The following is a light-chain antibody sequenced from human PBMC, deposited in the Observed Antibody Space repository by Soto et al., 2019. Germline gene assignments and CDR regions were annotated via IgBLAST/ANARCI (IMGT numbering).Light chain of an antibody. J-gene: IGKJ2*01. CDR3: QQYESTPPT. Sequence: DIVMTQSPDSLAVSLGERATINCKSSQSVLYSSNNKNYLAWYQQRPGQPPKLLIYCASTRESGVPDRFSGSGSGTEFTRTITSLQAEDVAVYYCQQYESTPPTFGQGTKLEIK. CDR2: CAS. V-gene: IGKV4-1*01. CDR1: QSVLYSSNNKNY.